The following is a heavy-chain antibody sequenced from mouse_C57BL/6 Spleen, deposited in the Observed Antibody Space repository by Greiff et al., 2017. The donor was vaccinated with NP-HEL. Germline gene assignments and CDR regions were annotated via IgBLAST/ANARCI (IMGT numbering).Heavy chain of an antibody. Sequence: EVHLVESGGGLVKPGGSLKLSCAASGFTFSSYAMSWVRQTPEKRLEWVATISDGGSYTYYPDNVKGRFTISRDNAKNNLYLQMSHLKSEDTAMYYCAREHYGSSYGAMDYWGQGTSVTVSS. J-gene: IGHJ4*01. V-gene: IGHV5-4*01. D-gene: IGHD1-1*01. CDR2: ISDGGSYT. CDR1: GFTFSSYA. CDR3: AREHYGSSYGAMDY.